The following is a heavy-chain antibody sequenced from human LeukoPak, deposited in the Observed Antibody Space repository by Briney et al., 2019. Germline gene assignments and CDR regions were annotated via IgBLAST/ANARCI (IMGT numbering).Heavy chain of an antibody. CDR1: GYTFTSYD. J-gene: IGHJ6*02. CDR3: ARSGYDYQDYYYYGMDV. V-gene: IGHV1-8*01. CDR2: MNPNSGNT. Sequence: ASVKVSCKASGYTFTSYDINWVRQATGQGLEWMGWMNPNSGNTGYAQKFQGRVTMTRNTSISTAYMELSSLRSEDTAVYYCARSGYDYQDYYYYGMDVWGQGTTVTVSS. D-gene: IGHD5-12*01.